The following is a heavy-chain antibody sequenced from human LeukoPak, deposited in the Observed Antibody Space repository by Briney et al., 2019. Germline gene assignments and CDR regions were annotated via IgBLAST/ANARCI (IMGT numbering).Heavy chain of an antibody. Sequence: SSETLSLTCTVSGGSISSGDYYWSWIRQPAGKGLEWIGRIYTSGSTNYNPSLKSRVTMSVDTSKNQFSLKLSSVTAADTAVYYCARDFWSGPNWFDPWGQGTLVTVSS. V-gene: IGHV4-61*02. CDR2: IYTSGST. J-gene: IGHJ5*02. CDR3: ARDFWSGPNWFDP. D-gene: IGHD3-3*01. CDR1: GGSISSGDYY.